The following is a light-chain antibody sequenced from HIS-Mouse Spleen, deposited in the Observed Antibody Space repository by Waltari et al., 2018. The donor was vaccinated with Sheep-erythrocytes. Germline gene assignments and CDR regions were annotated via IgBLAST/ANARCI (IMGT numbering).Light chain of an antibody. J-gene: IGLJ1*01. CDR3: CSYAGSYNHV. CDR2: DVS. Sequence: QSALTQPRSVSGSPGQSVTISCTGTSSDVGGYNYVSWYQQHPGKAPNLMIYDVSNRPSGVPDRSSGSKSGNTASLTISGLQAEDEADYYCCSYAGSYNHVFATGTKVTVL. CDR1: SSDVGGYNY. V-gene: IGLV2-11*01.